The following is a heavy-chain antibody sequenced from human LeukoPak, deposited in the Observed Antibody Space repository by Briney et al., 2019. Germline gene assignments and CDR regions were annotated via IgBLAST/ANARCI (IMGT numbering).Heavy chain of an antibody. CDR1: GFTFSSYA. CDR3: AIEGQQLVPYYYYGMDV. V-gene: IGHV3-23*01. CDR2: ISGSGGSK. Sequence: PGGSLRLSCAASGFTFSSYAMSGVRQAPGKGLAWVSAISGSGGSKYYADSVKGRFTISRDNSKNTLHLQMNSLRAEDTPVYYCAIEGQQLVPYYYYGMDVWGQGTTVTVSS. D-gene: IGHD6-13*01. J-gene: IGHJ6*02.